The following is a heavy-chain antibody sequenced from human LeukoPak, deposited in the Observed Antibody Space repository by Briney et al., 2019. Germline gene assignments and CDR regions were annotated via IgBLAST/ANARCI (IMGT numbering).Heavy chain of an antibody. CDR2: VKSDGSST. CDR3: AREDNGDYYVDY. D-gene: IGHD4-17*01. J-gene: IGHJ4*02. CDR1: GFTFSSYW. Sequence: GGSLRLSCAASGFTFSSYWMHWVRQAPGKGLVWASRVKSDGSSTNYADSVKGRFTISRDNAKHTLYLQMNSLRAEDTAVYYCAREDNGDYYVDYWGQGTLVTVSS. V-gene: IGHV3-74*01.